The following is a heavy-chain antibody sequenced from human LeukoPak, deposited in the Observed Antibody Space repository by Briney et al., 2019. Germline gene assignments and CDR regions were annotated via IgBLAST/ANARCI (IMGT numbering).Heavy chain of an antibody. CDR3: ARLYCSSTSCYGYGMDV. Sequence: ASVKVSCKASGYTFTSYDINWVRQATGQGLEWMGWMNPNSGNTGYAQKFQGRVTMTRNTSISTAYMELSSLRSEDTAVYYCARLYCSSTSCYGYGMDVWGQGTTVTVSS. CDR1: GYTFTSYD. D-gene: IGHD2-2*01. V-gene: IGHV1-8*01. J-gene: IGHJ6*02. CDR2: MNPNSGNT.